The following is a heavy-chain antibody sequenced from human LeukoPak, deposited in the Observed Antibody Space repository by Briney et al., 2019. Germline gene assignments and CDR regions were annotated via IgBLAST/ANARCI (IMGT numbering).Heavy chain of an antibody. CDR1: GYTFTSYY. CDR3: ARSHGRDGYSYSLGY. D-gene: IGHD5-24*01. V-gene: IGHV1-46*01. Sequence: ASVKVSCKASGYTFTSYYMHWVRQAPGQGLEWMGIINPSGGSTSYAQKLQGRVTMTTDTSTSTAYMELSSLRSEDTAVYYCARSHGRDGYSYSLGYWGQGTLVTVSS. J-gene: IGHJ4*02. CDR2: INPSGGST.